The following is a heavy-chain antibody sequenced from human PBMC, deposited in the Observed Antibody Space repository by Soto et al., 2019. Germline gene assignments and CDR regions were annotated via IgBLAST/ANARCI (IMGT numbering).Heavy chain of an antibody. D-gene: IGHD6-13*01. CDR3: ARTYSSSWSYFDY. CDR1: GGSISSGGYS. Sequence: ETLSLTCAVSGGSISSGGYSWSWIRQPPGKALEWLAHIFSNDEKSYSTSLKSRLTISKDTSKSQVVLTMTNMDPVDTATYYCARTYSSSWSYFDYWGQGALVTVSS. CDR2: IFSNDEK. J-gene: IGHJ4*02. V-gene: IGHV2-26*01.